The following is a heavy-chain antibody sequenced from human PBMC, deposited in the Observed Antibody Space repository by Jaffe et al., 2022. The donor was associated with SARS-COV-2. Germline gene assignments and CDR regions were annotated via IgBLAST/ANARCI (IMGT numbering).Heavy chain of an antibody. CDR1: GFTFSSYS. J-gene: IGHJ4*02. D-gene: IGHD6-13*01. CDR2: ISSSSSYI. V-gene: IGHV3-21*01. Sequence: EVQLVESGGGLVKPGGSLRLSCAASGFTFSSYSMNWVRQAPGKGLEWVSSISSSSSYIYYADSVKGRFTISRDNAKNSLYLQMNSLRAEDTAVYYCARDRRVAAAGTQFDYWGQGTLVTVSS. CDR3: ARDRRVAAAGTQFDY.